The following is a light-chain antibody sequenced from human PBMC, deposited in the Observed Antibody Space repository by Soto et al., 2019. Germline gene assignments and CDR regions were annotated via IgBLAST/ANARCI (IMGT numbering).Light chain of an antibody. Sequence: EIVLTQSPGTLSLSPGERATLSCRASQSVSSYLAWYQQKPGQAPRLLIYDASNRATGIPARFSGSGSGTDFTLTISSLEPEDFAVYYCHQRSNWPPITFGQGTRLEI. CDR2: DAS. J-gene: IGKJ5*01. CDR3: HQRSNWPPIT. CDR1: QSVSSY. V-gene: IGKV3-11*01.